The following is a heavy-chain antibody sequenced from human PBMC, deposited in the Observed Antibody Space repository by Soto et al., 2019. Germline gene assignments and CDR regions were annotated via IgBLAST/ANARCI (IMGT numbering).Heavy chain of an antibody. CDR1: GFTVSGNY. D-gene: IGHD3-22*01. J-gene: IGHJ3*02. Sequence: GGSLRLSCAASGFTVSGNYMSWVRQAPGKGPEWVSVIYSAGSTYYADSVKGRFTISRDNSKNTLYLQMNSLRAEDTAVYYCASHRLREYYYDSGGFADAFNIWGQGTMVTVSS. CDR3: ASHRLREYYYDSGGFADAFNI. CDR2: IYSAGST. V-gene: IGHV3-53*01.